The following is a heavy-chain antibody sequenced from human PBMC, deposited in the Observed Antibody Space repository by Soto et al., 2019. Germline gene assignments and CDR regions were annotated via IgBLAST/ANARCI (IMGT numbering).Heavy chain of an antibody. Sequence: QVQLVQSGAEVKKPGSSVKVSCKASGGTFSSYAISWVRQAPGQGLEWMGGIIPIFGTANYAQKFQGRVPITASEPTSTADMGGSSLRSEDPPVYYWARLATTLFYPATGGEEYNWFDPWGKGTLVTVSS. CDR3: ARLATTLFYPATGGEEYNWFDP. D-gene: IGHD2-8*02. CDR1: GGTFSSYA. J-gene: IGHJ5*02. CDR2: IIPIFGTA. V-gene: IGHV1-69*12.